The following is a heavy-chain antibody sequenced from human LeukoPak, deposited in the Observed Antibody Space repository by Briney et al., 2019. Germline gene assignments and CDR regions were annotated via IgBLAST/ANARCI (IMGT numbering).Heavy chain of an antibody. Sequence: GASVKVSCKASGYTFTSYGIGWVQQAPGQGLEWIGWISAYNGNTNYAQKLQGRVTMTTDTSTSTAYMELRSLRSDDTAVYYCARDLPPNYDSSGYYDYWGQGTLVTVSS. CDR1: GYTFTSYG. D-gene: IGHD3-22*01. V-gene: IGHV1-18*01. J-gene: IGHJ4*02. CDR2: ISAYNGNT. CDR3: ARDLPPNYDSSGYYDY.